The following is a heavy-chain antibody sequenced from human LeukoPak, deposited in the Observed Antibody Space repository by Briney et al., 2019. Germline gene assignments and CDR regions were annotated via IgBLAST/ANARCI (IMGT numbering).Heavy chain of an antibody. V-gene: IGHV3-48*01. Sequence: GGSLRLSCAASGFTFSSYSMNWVRQAPGKGLEWVSYISSSSSTIYYADSVKGRFTISRDNAKNSLYLQMNSLRAEDTAVYYCARDLPVDYWGQGALVTVSS. D-gene: IGHD4-17*01. CDR1: GFTFSSYS. CDR2: ISSSSSTI. CDR3: ARDLPVDY. J-gene: IGHJ4*02.